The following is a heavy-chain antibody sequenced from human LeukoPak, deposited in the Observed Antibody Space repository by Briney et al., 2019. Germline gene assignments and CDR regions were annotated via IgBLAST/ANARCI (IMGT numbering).Heavy chain of an antibody. Sequence: GGSLRLSCAASGFTFSSYWMHWVRQAPGMGLVWVSRINSDESSTDYADSVKGRFTISRDNSKNTLYLQMNSLRAEDTAVYYCARGLTIFGVVSGFDPWGQGTLVTVSS. CDR3: ARGLTIFGVVSGFDP. CDR1: GFTFSSYW. CDR2: INSDESST. J-gene: IGHJ5*02. V-gene: IGHV3-74*01. D-gene: IGHD3-3*01.